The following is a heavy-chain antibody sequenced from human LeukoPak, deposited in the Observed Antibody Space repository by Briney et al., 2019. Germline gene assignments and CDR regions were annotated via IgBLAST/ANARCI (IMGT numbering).Heavy chain of an antibody. Sequence: GESVKISCKGSGYSFTSYWIGWVRQMPGKGLEWMGIIYPGDSDTKYSPSFQGQVTISADKSISTAYLQWSSLKASDTAMYYCARQPTHTALGASDYWGQGTLVTVSS. V-gene: IGHV5-51*01. CDR3: ARQPTHTALGASDY. CDR1: GYSFTSYW. CDR2: IYPGDSDT. J-gene: IGHJ4*02. D-gene: IGHD5-18*01.